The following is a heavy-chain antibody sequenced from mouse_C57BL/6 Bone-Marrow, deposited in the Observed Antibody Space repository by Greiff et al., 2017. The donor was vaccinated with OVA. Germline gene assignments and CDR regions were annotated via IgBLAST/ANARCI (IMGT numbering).Heavy chain of an antibody. V-gene: IGHV1-76*01. D-gene: IGHD1-1*01. Sequence: VQLQQSGAELVRPGASVKLSCKASGYTFTDYYINWVKQRPGQGLEWIARIYPGSGNTYYNEKFKGKATLTAEKSSSTAYMQLSSLTSEDSAVYFCAREEVVAFDCWGQGTTLTVSS. CDR1: GYTFTDYY. CDR2: IYPGSGNT. CDR3: AREEVVAFDC. J-gene: IGHJ2*01.